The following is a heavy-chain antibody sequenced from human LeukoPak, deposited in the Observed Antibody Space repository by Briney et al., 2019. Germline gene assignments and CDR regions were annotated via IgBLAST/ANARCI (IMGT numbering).Heavy chain of an antibody. CDR1: GGTFSSYA. CDR2: IIPIFGTA. V-gene: IGHV1-69*01. Sequence: ASVKVSCKASGGTFSSYAISWVRQAPGQGLEWMGGIIPIFGTANYAQKFQGRVTITADESTSTAYMELSSLRSEDTAVYYCARDKVRGYGSGSYLWFDPWGQGTLVTVSS. CDR3: ARDKVRGYGSGSYLWFDP. D-gene: IGHD3-10*01. J-gene: IGHJ5*02.